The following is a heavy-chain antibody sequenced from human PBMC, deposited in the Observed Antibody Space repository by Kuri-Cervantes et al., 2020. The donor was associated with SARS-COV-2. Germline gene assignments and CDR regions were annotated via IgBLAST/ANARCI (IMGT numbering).Heavy chain of an antibody. Sequence: GESLKISCAASGFTFSSYSMNWVRQAPGKGLEWVSYISSSSSTIYYADSVKGRFTISRDNAKNSLYLQTNSLRAEDTAVYYCASPRYYDFWSGPAGVMDVWGQGTTVTVSS. CDR3: ASPRYYDFWSGPAGVMDV. V-gene: IGHV3-48*01. D-gene: IGHD3-3*01. CDR2: ISSSSSTI. J-gene: IGHJ6*02. CDR1: GFTFSSYS.